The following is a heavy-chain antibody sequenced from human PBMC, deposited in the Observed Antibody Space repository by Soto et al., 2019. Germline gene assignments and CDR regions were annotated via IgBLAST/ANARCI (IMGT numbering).Heavy chain of an antibody. D-gene: IGHD3-10*01. CDR2: IYPGDSDA. CDR1: GHTFSKYW. CDR3: ARQGGEYNTMSDY. Sequence: PGESLKISCRGSGHTFSKYWIGWVRQTPGKGLEWMGMIYPGDSDARYSPSFEGRVTFSVDKSINTAYLQWNSLKASDTAMYYCARQGGEYNTMSDYWGQGTLVTVSS. V-gene: IGHV5-51*01. J-gene: IGHJ4*02.